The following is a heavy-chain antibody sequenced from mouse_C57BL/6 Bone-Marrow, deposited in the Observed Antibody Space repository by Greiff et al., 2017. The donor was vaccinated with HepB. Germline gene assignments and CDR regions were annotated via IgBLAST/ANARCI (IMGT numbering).Heavy chain of an antibody. CDR3: TRRNYEDY. Sequence: VQLKQSGAELVRPGASVTLSCKASGYTFTDYEMHWVKQTPVHGLEWIGAIDPETGGTAYNQKFKGKAILTADKSSSTAYMELRSLTSEDSAVYYCTRRNYEDYWGQGTTLTVSS. CDR2: IDPETGGT. J-gene: IGHJ2*01. CDR1: GYTFTDYE. D-gene: IGHD2-4*01. V-gene: IGHV1-15*01.